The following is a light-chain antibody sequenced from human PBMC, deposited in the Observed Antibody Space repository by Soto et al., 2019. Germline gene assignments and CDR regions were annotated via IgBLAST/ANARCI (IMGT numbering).Light chain of an antibody. CDR3: QQCYSVLWT. Sequence: DLQMTQSPSALSASVGDRVTITCRASQSISSYLNWYQVKPGKAPKVLIYAATRLQSGVPSRFSGSGSVTDFTLTISSLQAEDSAIYYCQQCYSVLWTFGRGTKVEIK. J-gene: IGKJ1*01. CDR2: AAT. V-gene: IGKV1-39*01. CDR1: QSISSY.